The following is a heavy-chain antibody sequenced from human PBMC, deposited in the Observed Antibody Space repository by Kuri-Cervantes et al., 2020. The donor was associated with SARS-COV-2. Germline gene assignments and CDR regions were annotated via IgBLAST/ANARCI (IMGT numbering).Heavy chain of an antibody. CDR1: GFTFSRYG. J-gene: IGHJ4*02. Sequence: GGSLRLSCAASGFTFSRYGMHWVRQAPGKGLELVAVIRYDGGAEHYKDSVQGRFTISRDNSNNMLYLQMNSLKPEDTAVYYCVKEANSGWYGGDWGQGSLVTVSS. D-gene: IGHD6-13*01. CDR2: IRYDGGAE. CDR3: VKEANSGWYGGD. V-gene: IGHV3-30*18.